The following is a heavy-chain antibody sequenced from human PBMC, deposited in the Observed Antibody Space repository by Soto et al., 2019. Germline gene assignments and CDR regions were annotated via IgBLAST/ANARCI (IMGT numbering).Heavy chain of an antibody. D-gene: IGHD6-19*01. Sequence: PSETLSLTCTVSGGSISSYYWSWIRQPPGKGLEWIGYIYHSGSTYYNPSLKSRVTIPVDRSKNQFSLKLSSVTAADTAVYYCARAGGLGAVAVDYWGQGTLVTVS. CDR1: GGSISSYY. J-gene: IGHJ4*02. CDR2: IYHSGST. CDR3: ARAGGLGAVAVDY. V-gene: IGHV4-59*12.